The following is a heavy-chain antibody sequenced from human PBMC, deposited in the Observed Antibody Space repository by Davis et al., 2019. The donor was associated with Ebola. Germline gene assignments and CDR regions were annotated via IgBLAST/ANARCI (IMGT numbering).Heavy chain of an antibody. CDR2: ISGSGGST. D-gene: IGHD3-3*01. Sequence: PGGSLRLSCAASGFTFSNYAMSWVRQAPGKGLEWVSAISGSGGSTYYADSVKGRFTISRDNSKNTLYLQMNSLRAEDTAVYYCARSYDFWSGAFDYWGQGTLVTVSS. CDR3: ARSYDFWSGAFDY. CDR1: GFTFSNYA. J-gene: IGHJ4*02. V-gene: IGHV3-23*01.